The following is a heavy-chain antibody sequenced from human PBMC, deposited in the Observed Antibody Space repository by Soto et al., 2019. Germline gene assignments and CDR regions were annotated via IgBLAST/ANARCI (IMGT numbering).Heavy chain of an antibody. CDR3: AREAFGGSDSYYGSQHDL. V-gene: IGHV4-38-2*02. D-gene: IGHD3-10*01. J-gene: IGHJ5*02. Sequence: PSETLSLTCIVSGSSIDTEFYWGWIRQPPGKGLEWLATFHHPEGTFYNPSLKSRVTISADTSQRQFSLDLHSVTPADTATYYCAREAFGGSDSYYGSQHDLWGQGTLVTVSS. CDR2: FHHPEGT. CDR1: GSSIDTEFY.